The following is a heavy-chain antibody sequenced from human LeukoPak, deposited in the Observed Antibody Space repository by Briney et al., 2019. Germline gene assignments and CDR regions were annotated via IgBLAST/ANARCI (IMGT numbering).Heavy chain of an antibody. Sequence: PPGGSLRLSCAASGFTFSNYAMSWVRQAPGKGLEWVSAINDSGGSTYYADSVKGRFTISRDNSKNTLYLQMNSLRAEDTAVYYCAKPAISSRGWYYDYWGQGTLVTVSS. CDR2: INDSGGST. CDR1: GFTFSNYA. J-gene: IGHJ4*02. CDR3: AKPAISSRGWYYDY. V-gene: IGHV3-23*01. D-gene: IGHD6-19*01.